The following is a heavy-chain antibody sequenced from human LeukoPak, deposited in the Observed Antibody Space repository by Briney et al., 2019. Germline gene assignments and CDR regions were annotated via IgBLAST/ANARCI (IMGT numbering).Heavy chain of an antibody. V-gene: IGHV3-74*01. J-gene: IGHJ4*02. Sequence: GRTLRLSCAASGFTFSSYWMHSVRQAPGKGLVWISRINSDVSRITYADSVKGRFTISKDNAKNSLYVQMNSLRDEDTAVYYCARDEDYGGNLGYFDYWGQGTLVTVSS. D-gene: IGHD4-23*01. CDR1: GFTFSSYW. CDR3: ARDEDYGGNLGYFDY. CDR2: INSDVSRI.